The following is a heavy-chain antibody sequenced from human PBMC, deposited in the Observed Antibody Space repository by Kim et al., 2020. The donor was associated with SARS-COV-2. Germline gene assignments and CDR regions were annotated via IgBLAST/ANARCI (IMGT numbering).Heavy chain of an antibody. J-gene: IGHJ4*02. V-gene: IGHV3-48*02. CDR2: ISSTYEI. Sequence: GWSLRLSCAASGFTFSYYSVNWVRQAPGKGLEWVSYISSTYEIWYADSVKGRFTISRDNAKKSFFLLMNSLRDEDTAVYYCARDTDWAFDYWGQGTLVTVSS. CDR1: GFTFSYYS. D-gene: IGHD3-9*01. CDR3: ARDTDWAFDY.